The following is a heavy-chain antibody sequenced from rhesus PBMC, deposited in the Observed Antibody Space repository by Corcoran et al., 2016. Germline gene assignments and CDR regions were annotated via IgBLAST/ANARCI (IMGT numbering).Heavy chain of an antibody. D-gene: IGHD3-3*01. CDR2: IDGSGGTT. J-gene: IGHJ4*01. V-gene: IGHV4-160*01. CDR3: ASNIWTGYYEYYFDY. CDR1: GGSISSNY. Sequence: QVQLQESGPGLVKPSETLSLTCAVSGGSISSNYWSWIRQPPGKGLEWIGRIDGSGGTTNSNPSLKSRVTTSTDTSKNQFSLELSSVTAADTAVYYCASNIWTGYYEYYFDYWGQGVLVTVSS.